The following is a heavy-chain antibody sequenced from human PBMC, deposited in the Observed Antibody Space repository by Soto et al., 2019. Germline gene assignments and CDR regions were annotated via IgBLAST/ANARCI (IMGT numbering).Heavy chain of an antibody. Sequence: SETLSLTCTVSGGSISSYYWSWIRQPPGKGLEWIGYIYYSGSTIYNPSLKSRVTISVDTSKNQFSLKLSSVTAADTAVYYCARAGGHVDTAIEYYFDYWGQGTLVTVSS. CDR1: GGSISSYY. CDR3: ARAGGHVDTAIEYYFDY. D-gene: IGHD5-18*01. V-gene: IGHV4-59*01. J-gene: IGHJ4*02. CDR2: IYYSGST.